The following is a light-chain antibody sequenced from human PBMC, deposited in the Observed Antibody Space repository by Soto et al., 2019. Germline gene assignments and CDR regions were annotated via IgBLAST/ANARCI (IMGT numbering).Light chain of an antibody. CDR1: QSVSSY. V-gene: IGKV3-11*01. CDR3: QQRSNWPT. CDR2: DAS. J-gene: IGKJ1*01. Sequence: EIVLTQSPATLSLSPGERATLSCRASQSVSSYLAWYQQKPGQAPRLLIYDASNRATGIPARFSGIGSGTDFTLTISSLEPEDFAVYYCQQRSNWPTFGQGIKV.